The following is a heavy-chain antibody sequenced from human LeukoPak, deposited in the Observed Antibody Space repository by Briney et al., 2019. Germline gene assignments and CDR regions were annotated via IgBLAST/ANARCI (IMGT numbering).Heavy chain of an antibody. Sequence: ASVKVSCKASGYTFTNYAMHWVRQAPGQRPEWMGWINAGKGNTKYSQKFQGRVTIARDTSTSTAYMELRSLRSDDTAMYYCARESYVYSRSPDDAFDIWGRGTLVTVSS. CDR3: ARESYVYSRSPDDAFDI. V-gene: IGHV1-3*01. J-gene: IGHJ3*02. D-gene: IGHD6-6*01. CDR2: INAGKGNT. CDR1: GYTFTNYA.